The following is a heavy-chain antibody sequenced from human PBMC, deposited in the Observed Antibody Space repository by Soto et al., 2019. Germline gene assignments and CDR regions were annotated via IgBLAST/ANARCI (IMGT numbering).Heavy chain of an antibody. D-gene: IGHD3-16*01. CDR1: GGSLSESY. V-gene: IGHV4-34*01. Sequence: SETLSLTCAVYGGSLSESYWTWIRQPPGKGLEWIGEINHVGGTNYNPSLKSRVPMSVDTSQNQFSLRLISVTAADTAVYFCVRIRYQLPSSVLWLDPWGQGTPVTVSS. CDR2: INHVGGT. CDR3: VRIRYQLPSSVLWLDP. J-gene: IGHJ5*02.